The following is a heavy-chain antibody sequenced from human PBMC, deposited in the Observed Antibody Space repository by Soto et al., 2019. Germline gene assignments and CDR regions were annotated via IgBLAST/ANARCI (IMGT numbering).Heavy chain of an antibody. CDR3: ARVVGGQHVIFDL. CDR2: IYLGGTA. J-gene: IGHJ5*02. CDR1: GASISSSDW. D-gene: IGHD2-15*01. Sequence: QVQLQESGPGLVKPSGTLSLTCAVSGASISSSDWWSWVRQPPGKGLEWIGQIYLGGTANYSPSLEGRVTISVDRSKNQFSLTLTSVTAADTAVYYCARVVGGQHVIFDLWGQGTLVTVSS. V-gene: IGHV4-4*02.